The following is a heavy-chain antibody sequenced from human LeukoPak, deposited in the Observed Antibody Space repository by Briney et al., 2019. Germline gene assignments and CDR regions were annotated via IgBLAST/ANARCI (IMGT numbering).Heavy chain of an antibody. J-gene: IGHJ6*02. CDR2: ISGRGGYI. D-gene: IGHD5-24*01. V-gene: IGHV3-21*01. CDR1: GLTFSGYS. CDR3: GRDKGDGSYYGMDV. Sequence: PGGSLRLSCAASGLTFSGYSMNWVRQAPGKELEWVSSISGRGGYIFYADSVKGRFTISRDNAKNSLYLQMNSLRVEDTAVYYCGRDKGDGSYYGMDVWGQGTTVIVSS.